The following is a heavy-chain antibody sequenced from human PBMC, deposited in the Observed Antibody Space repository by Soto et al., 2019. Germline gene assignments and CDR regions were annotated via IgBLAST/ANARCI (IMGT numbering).Heavy chain of an antibody. CDR2: ISYDGSIK. Sequence: QVQLVESGGGVVQPGRSLRLSCAASGFSFNDYCMHWVRQAPGKRLQWVALISYDGSIKYYADSVKGRFTISRDISKNTLFLQMKSLKAEDTAVYYCSKDLRNCNTYYYYYTMDVWGQGTTVTVSS. D-gene: IGHD2-15*01. CDR3: SKDLRNCNTYYYYYTMDV. J-gene: IGHJ6*02. V-gene: IGHV3-30*18. CDR1: GFSFNDYC.